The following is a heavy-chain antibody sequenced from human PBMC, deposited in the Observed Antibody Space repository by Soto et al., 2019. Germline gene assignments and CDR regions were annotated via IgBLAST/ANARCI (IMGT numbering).Heavy chain of an antibody. CDR2: ISYDGSNK. J-gene: IGHJ4*02. V-gene: IGHV3-30*18. Sequence: GGSLRLSCAASGFTFSSYGMHWVRQAPGKGLEWVAVISYDGSNKYYADSVKGRFTISRDNSKNTLYLQMNSLRAEDTAVYYCAKVDIVATIPDYWGQGTLVTVSS. D-gene: IGHD5-12*01. CDR3: AKVDIVATIPDY. CDR1: GFTFSSYG.